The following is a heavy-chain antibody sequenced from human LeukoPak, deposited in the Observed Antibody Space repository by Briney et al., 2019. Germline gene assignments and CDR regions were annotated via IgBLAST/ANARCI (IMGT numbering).Heavy chain of an antibody. CDR3: ARDQPKERITIFGVVRDYYMDV. Sequence: GSLRLSCAASGFTFSSYAMSWIRQPAGKGLEWIGRIYTSGSTNYNPSLKSRVTISVDTSKNQFSLKLSSVTAADTAVYYCARDQPKERITIFGVVRDYYMDVWGKGTTVTVSS. J-gene: IGHJ6*03. CDR1: GFTFSSYA. V-gene: IGHV4-4*07. CDR2: IYTSGST. D-gene: IGHD3-3*01.